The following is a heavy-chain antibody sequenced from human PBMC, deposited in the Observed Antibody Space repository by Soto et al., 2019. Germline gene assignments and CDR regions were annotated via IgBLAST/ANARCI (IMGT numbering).Heavy chain of an antibody. CDR1: GYSFTSFC. Sequence: GEPLKISCKGSGYSFTSFCISRVRQMPGKGLEWMGRIDPSDSYTNYSPSFQGHVTISADKSISTADLQWSSLKASDTARYYCAILSVAEEEKAMVDNWIDPWGQGTLVTVSS. CDR3: AILSVAEEEKAMVDNWIDP. V-gene: IGHV5-10-1*01. D-gene: IGHD5-18*01. J-gene: IGHJ5*02. CDR2: IDPSDSYT.